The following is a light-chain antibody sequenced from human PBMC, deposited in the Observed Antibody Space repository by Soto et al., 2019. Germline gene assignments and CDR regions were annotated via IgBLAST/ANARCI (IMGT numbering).Light chain of an antibody. CDR3: SAYSRGSTLLL. J-gene: IGLJ3*02. Sequence: QSALTQPASVSGSPGQSITISCTGSNRDVGGYDYVSWYQQYPGKAPRLLIYGVTIRPSGVSNRFSGSKSGNAASLTISGLQAEDEADYYCSAYSRGSTLLLFGGGTKLTVL. CDR1: NRDVGGYDY. V-gene: IGLV2-14*03. CDR2: GVT.